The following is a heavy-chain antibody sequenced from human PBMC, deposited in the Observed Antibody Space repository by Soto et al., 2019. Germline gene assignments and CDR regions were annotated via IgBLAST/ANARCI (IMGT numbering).Heavy chain of an antibody. J-gene: IGHJ4*02. CDR2: ISSTTNYI. Sequence: GGSLRRSCAASGFTFTRYSMNWVRQAPGKGLEWVSSISSTTNYIYYGDSMKGRFTISRDNAKNSLYLEMNSLRAEDTAVYYCARESEDLTSNFAYWGQGTLVTVSS. CDR1: GFTFTRYS. V-gene: IGHV3-21*06. CDR3: ARESEDLTSNFAY.